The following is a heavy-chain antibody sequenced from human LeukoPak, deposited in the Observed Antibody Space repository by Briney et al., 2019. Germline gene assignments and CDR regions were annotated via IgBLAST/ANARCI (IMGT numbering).Heavy chain of an antibody. CDR1: GYGFTDYW. V-gene: IGHV5-51*01. CDR3: ARHGLAGCLDGMCFTSFHYSCMDV. CDR2: IFPHDADT. D-gene: IGHD2-21*01. J-gene: IGHJ6*02. Sequence: GEALQISCKGAGYGFTDYWIGWGRQMAGKGGEWRGIIFPHDADTKSTPSFQVQLTLSLDTSIAPASLQWSTLQPSDTAMYYCARHGLAGCLDGMCFTSFHYSCMDVWGQGTTVTVSS.